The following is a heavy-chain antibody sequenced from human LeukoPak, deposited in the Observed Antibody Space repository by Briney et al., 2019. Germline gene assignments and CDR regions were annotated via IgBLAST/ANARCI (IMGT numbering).Heavy chain of an antibody. D-gene: IGHD4-11*01. CDR3: AKHAQIGFDYSNSLEH. CDR2: IWNDGSNK. CDR1: GFTFSHYG. V-gene: IGHV3-33*06. J-gene: IGHJ5*02. Sequence: PGRSLRLSCATSGFTFSHYGMHWVRQAPGKGLEWVAVIWNDGSNKYYGHYVKGRFTISRDNSKNTLYLQMNSLTVEDTAVYYCAKHAQIGFDYSNSLEHWGQGTLVTVSS.